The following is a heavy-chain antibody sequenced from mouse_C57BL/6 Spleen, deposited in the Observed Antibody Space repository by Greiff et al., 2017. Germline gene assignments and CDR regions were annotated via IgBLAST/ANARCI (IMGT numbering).Heavy chain of an antibody. Sequence: EVKLVESGGGLVKPGGSLKLSCAASGFTFSDYGMHWVRQAPEKGLEWVAYISSGSSTIYYADTVKGRFTISRDNAKNTLFLQMTSLRSEDTAMYYCARGYYGTLYYFDYWGQGTTLTVSS. D-gene: IGHD1-1*01. V-gene: IGHV5-17*01. J-gene: IGHJ2*01. CDR3: ARGYYGTLYYFDY. CDR2: ISSGSSTI. CDR1: GFTFSDYG.